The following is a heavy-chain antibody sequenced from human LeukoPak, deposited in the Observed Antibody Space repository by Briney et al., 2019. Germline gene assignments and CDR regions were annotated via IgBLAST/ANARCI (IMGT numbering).Heavy chain of an antibody. J-gene: IGHJ6*02. V-gene: IGHV1-8*01. Sequence: ASVKVSCKASGYTFTSYDINWVRQATGQGLEWMGWMNPNSGNTGYAQKFQGRVTMTRNTSISTAYMELSSLRSEDTAVYYCARGQYYDILTGYSYYYYGMDVWGQGTTVTVSS. CDR3: ARGQYYDILTGYSYYYYGMDV. CDR2: MNPNSGNT. CDR1: GYTFTSYD. D-gene: IGHD3-9*01.